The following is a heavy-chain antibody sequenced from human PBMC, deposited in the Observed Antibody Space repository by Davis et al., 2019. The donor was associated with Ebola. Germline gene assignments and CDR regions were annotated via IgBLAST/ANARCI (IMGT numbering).Heavy chain of an antibody. D-gene: IGHD5-18*01. V-gene: IGHV1-69*06. J-gene: IGHJ4*02. CDR3: ARDGASWIQLGN. Sequence: AASVKVSCKASGYTFTSYYMHWVRQAPGQGLEWMGGIIPIFGTANYAQKFQGRVTITADKSTSTAYMELSSLRSEDTAVYYCARDGASWIQLGNWGQGTLVTVSS. CDR2: IIPIFGTA. CDR1: GYTFTSYY.